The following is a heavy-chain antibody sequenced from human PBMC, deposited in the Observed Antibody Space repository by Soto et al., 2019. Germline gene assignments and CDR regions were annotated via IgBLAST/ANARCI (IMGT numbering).Heavy chain of an antibody. CDR3: ARDKDIVVVTAANPGYYYYGMDV. CDR2: IIPIFGTA. V-gene: IGHV1-69*01. Sequence: QVQLVQSGAEVKKPGSSVKVSCKASGGTFSSYAISWVRQAPGQGLEWMGGIIPIFGTANYAQKFQGRVTITADESTRTAYMELSSLRAEDTAVYYFARDKDIVVVTAANPGYYYYGMDVWGQGTTVTVSS. J-gene: IGHJ6*02. CDR1: GGTFSSYA. D-gene: IGHD2-2*01.